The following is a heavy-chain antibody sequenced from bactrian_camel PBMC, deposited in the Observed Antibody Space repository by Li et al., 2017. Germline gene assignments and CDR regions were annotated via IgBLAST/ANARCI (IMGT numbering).Heavy chain of an antibody. CDR2: IDSGDGST. J-gene: IGHJ4*01. CDR3: AAANWVGRGISLDSYEYNY. D-gene: IGHD3*01. Sequence: HVQLVESGGGSVQAGGSLTLSCVISGSRAISQCMGWVRQAPGKEREGVATIDSGDGSTDYADSVKGRFTISQDNAKNTLYLQMNSLKPEDTGMYYCAAANWVGRGISLDSYEYNYWGQGTQVTVS. CDR1: GSRAISQC. V-gene: IGHV3S26*01.